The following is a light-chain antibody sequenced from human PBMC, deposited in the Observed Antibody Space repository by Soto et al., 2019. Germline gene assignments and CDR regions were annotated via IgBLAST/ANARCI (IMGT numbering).Light chain of an antibody. CDR1: QGIRSA. V-gene: IGKV1-6*01. J-gene: IGKJ1*01. Sequence: AIQVTQSPSSLSASVGDRVTITCRTSQGIRSALGWYQQKPGKVPKLLIYAASTLQSGVPSRFSGSGSCGDFTLTISSLQPEDFATYYDLLDYSYFWAFGQGTKVEIK. CDR3: LLDYSYFWA. CDR2: AAS.